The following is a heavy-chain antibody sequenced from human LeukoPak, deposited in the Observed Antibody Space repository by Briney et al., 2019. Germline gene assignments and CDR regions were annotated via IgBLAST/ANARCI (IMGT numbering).Heavy chain of an antibody. Sequence: SQTLSLTCTLSVGSISSGAYYCSWTRQPPGRGLEWLGFIYYSGSTYYNPSLKSRVTISVDTSKNQFSLKLSSVTAADTAVYYCARDSSGWYLDYWGQGTLVTVSS. V-gene: IGHV4-30-4*01. CDR2: IYYSGST. CDR1: VGSISSGAYY. D-gene: IGHD6-19*01. CDR3: ARDSSGWYLDY. J-gene: IGHJ4*02.